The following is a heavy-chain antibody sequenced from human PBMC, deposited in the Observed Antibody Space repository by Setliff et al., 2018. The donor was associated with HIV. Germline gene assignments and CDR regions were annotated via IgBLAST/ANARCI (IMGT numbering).Heavy chain of an antibody. CDR2: LYVSGDT. CDR1: DDPISSYY. J-gene: IGHJ4*02. V-gene: IGHV4-4*07. Sequence: TLSLTCYVTDDPISSYYWSWVRQPAGKGLEWIGRLYVSGDTNYNPSLKSRVTMSLDTSKKHFSLKLKSVTAADTAVYYCARGGFKWSGSYADYRGQGTLVTVSS. CDR3: ARGGFKWSGSYADY. D-gene: IGHD1-26*01.